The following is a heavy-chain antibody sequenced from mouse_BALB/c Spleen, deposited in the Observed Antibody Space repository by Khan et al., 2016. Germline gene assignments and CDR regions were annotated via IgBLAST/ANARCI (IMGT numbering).Heavy chain of an antibody. V-gene: IGHV9-3-1*01. J-gene: IGHJ1*01. Sequence: QIQLVQSGPELKKPGETVKISCKASGYTFTNYGMNWVKQAPGKGLKWMGWMNTYTGEPTYADDFKGRFAFSLKTSARTAYLQINNLKNEDTATYFLARDYDYDGDWYFDVWGAGTTVTVSS. D-gene: IGHD2-4*01. CDR3: ARDYDYDGDWYFDV. CDR1: GYTFTNYG. CDR2: MNTYTGEP.